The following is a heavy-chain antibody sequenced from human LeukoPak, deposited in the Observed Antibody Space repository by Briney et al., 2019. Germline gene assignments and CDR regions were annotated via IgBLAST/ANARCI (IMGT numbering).Heavy chain of an antibody. CDR2: IYYNGFT. Sequence: SETLSLTCTVSGGSISSHYWSWIRQPPGKGLEYIGHIYYNGFTNYNPALKSRVTISVDTSRNHFSLKVRSVTAADTAVYYCARDGGGYSYFDYWGQGTLVTVSS. CDR3: ARDGGGYSYFDY. CDR1: GGSISSHY. D-gene: IGHD5-24*01. J-gene: IGHJ4*02. V-gene: IGHV4-59*11.